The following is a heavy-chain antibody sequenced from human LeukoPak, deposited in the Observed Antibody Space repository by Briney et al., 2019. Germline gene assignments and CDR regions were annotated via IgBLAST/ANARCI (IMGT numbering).Heavy chain of an antibody. CDR3: ARESGYYYR. D-gene: IGHD3-22*01. Sequence: GGSLRLSCAASGFTFDTYAMHWVRQAPGEGLEWMAVIWYDGSRKEYADSAKGRFTVSRDNSKNTLDMQLNSLRAEDTAVYYCARESGYYYRWGQGTLVTVSS. CDR1: GFTFDTYA. J-gene: IGHJ5*02. V-gene: IGHV3-33*01. CDR2: IWYDGSRK.